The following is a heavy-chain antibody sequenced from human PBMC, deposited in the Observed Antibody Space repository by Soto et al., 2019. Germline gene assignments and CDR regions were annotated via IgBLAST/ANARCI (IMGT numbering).Heavy chain of an antibody. CDR1: GGSISSGDYY. CDR2: IYYSGST. CDR3: ARSSYERWLQLPVFDY. D-gene: IGHD5-12*01. V-gene: IGHV4-30-4*01. Sequence: PSETLSLTCTVSGGSISSGDYYWSWIRQPPGKGLEWIGYIYYSGSTYYNPSLKSRVTISVDTSKNQFSLKLSSVTAADTAVYYCARSSYERWLQLPVFDYWGQGTLVTVSS. J-gene: IGHJ4*02.